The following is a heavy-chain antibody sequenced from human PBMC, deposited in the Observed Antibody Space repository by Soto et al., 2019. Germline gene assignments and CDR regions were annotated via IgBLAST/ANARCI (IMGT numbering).Heavy chain of an antibody. J-gene: IGHJ4*02. CDR3: ARDLTYIRQY. D-gene: IGHD2-2*02. CDR2: ISTAHSDV. CDR1: GYTFTDYG. V-gene: IGHV1-18*01. Sequence: QVQLVQSADEVKKPGASVKVSCKTSGYTFTDYGISWVRQSPGQGLEWMGWISTAHSDVGYAQKFQGRFTMTTDKSTSTAYMELRSLTSDDTAVYFCARDLTYIRQYWGQGTPVTVSS.